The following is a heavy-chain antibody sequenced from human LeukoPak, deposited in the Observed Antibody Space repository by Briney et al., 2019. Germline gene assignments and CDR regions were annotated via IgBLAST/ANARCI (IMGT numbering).Heavy chain of an antibody. CDR3: ARGPVGTLDY. Sequence: PGGSLRLSCAASGFTFSRFLMHWVRQAPGKGLVWVSLISNDGRTTRYADSVKGRFTISRDNAKNTLYLEINSLRDEDTAVYYCARGPVGTLDYWGQGTLVTVSS. D-gene: IGHD7-27*01. CDR1: GFTFSRFL. CDR2: ISNDGRTT. J-gene: IGHJ4*02. V-gene: IGHV3-74*01.